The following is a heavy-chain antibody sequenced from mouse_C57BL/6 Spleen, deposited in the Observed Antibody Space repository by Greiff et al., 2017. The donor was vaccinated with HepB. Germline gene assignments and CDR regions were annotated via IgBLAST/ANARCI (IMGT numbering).Heavy chain of an antibody. D-gene: IGHD1-1*01. CDR1: GYSITSGYY. CDR2: ISYDGSN. J-gene: IGHJ1*03. Sequence: EVQRVESGPGLVKPSQSLSLTCSVTGYSITSGYYWNWIRQFPGNKLEWMGYISYDGSNNYNPSLKNRLSITRDTSKNQFFLKLNSVTTEDTATYYCASYGSRQNWYFDVWGTGTTVTVSS. CDR3: ASYGSRQNWYFDV. V-gene: IGHV3-6*01.